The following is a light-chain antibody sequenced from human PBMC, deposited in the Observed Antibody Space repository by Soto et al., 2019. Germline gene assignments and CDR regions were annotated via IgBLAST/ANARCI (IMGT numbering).Light chain of an antibody. CDR1: NSNIGAGYD. CDR3: QSYDSSLSGWV. V-gene: IGLV1-40*01. CDR2: GNV. J-gene: IGLJ3*02. Sequence: QSVLTHTPSVSWAPGQSVTMSCGGSNSNIGAGYDVHWYKQVPGTAPKLLIYGNVNRPAGVLDRFSGSKSGASASLAITELQAEDEADYYCQSYDSSLSGWVFGGGTNVTVL.